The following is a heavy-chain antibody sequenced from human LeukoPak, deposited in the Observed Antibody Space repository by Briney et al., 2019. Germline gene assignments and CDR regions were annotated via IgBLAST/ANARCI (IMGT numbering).Heavy chain of an antibody. J-gene: IGHJ4*02. CDR1: GGSLSSHY. V-gene: IGHV4-59*11. CDR2: IYYSGST. D-gene: IGHD3-10*01. Sequence: SETLSLTCTVSGGSLSSHYWSWIRQPPGKGLEWIGYIYYSGSTNYNPSLKSRVTISVDTSKNQFSLKLSSVTAADTAVYYCARYYYGSGSLIDYWGQGTLVTVSS. CDR3: ARYYYGSGSLIDY.